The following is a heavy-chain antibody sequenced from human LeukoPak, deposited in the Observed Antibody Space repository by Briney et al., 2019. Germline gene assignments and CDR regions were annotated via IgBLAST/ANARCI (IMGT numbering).Heavy chain of an antibody. J-gene: IGHJ6*03. V-gene: IGHV3-48*03. CDR1: GSTFSSYL. D-gene: IGHD3-10*01. CDR2: ISSSGSTI. Sequence: QSGGSLRISCAASGSTFSSYLVNWVRQAPGKGLEWVSYISSSGSTIYYADSVKGRFTISRDNAKNSLYLQMNSLRAEDTAVYYCAKGPAMVRGVISYMDVWGKGTTVTISS. CDR3: AKGPAMVRGVISYMDV.